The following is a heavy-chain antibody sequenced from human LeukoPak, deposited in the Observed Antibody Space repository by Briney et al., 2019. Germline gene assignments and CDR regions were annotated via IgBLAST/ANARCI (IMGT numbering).Heavy chain of an antibody. CDR3: AREEYSSEYFDY. D-gene: IGHD6-19*01. V-gene: IGHV3-30-3*01. Sequence: GGSLRLSCAASGFTFSDYYMSWIRQAPGKGLEWVAVISYDGSNKYYADSVKGRFTISRDNSKNTLYLQMNSLRAEDTAVYYCAREEYSSEYFDYWGQGTLVTVSS. CDR1: GFTFSDYY. J-gene: IGHJ4*02. CDR2: ISYDGSNK.